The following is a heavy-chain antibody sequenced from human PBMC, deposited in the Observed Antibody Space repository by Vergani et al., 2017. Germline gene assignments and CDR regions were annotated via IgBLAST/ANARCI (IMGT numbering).Heavy chain of an antibody. CDR2: IRSKAYGGTT. CDR3: TRMGNYYDYSWGSYPGAFDI. J-gene: IGHJ3*02. CDR1: GFTFGDYA. V-gene: IGHV3-49*03. Sequence: EVQLVESGGGLVQPGRSLRLSCTASGFTFGDYAMSWFRQAPGKGLEWVGFIRSKAYGGTTEYAASVKGRFTISRDDSKSIAYLQMNSLKTEDTAVYYCTRMGNYYDYSWGSYPGAFDIWGQGTMVTVSS. D-gene: IGHD3-16*02.